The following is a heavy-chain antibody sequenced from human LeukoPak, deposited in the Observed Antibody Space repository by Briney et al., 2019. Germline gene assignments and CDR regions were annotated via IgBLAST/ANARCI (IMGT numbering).Heavy chain of an antibody. D-gene: IGHD2-21*02. CDR1: GFIFDDYA. J-gene: IGHJ1*01. Sequence: GGSLRLSCAASGFIFDDYAMLWVRQVPGKGLHWVSLTSGDTDDTYYADSVRGVFIISRDNSTHSLYLQMNSLSPEDTAFYYCATDLTGSAEVVTHWGQGTLVIVSS. CDR2: TSGDTDDT. V-gene: IGHV3-43*02. CDR3: ATDLTGSAEVVTH.